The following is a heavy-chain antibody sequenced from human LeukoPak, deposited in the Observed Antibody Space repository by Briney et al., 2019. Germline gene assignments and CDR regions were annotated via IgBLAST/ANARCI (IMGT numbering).Heavy chain of an antibody. J-gene: IGHJ4*02. D-gene: IGHD3-16*01. CDR2: IWYDGNNK. CDR3: ARDRYVRYFFDH. Sequence: GGSLRLSCAASGFAFSSYSMNWVRQAPGKGLEWVAVIWYDGNNKYYADSVKGRFTTSRDNSKNTLYLQMNSLRAEDTAVYYCARDRYVRYFFDHWGQGTLVTVSS. V-gene: IGHV3-33*08. CDR1: GFAFSSYS.